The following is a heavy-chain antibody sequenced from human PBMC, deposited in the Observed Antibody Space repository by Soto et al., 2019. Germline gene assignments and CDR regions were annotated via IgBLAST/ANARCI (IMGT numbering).Heavy chain of an antibody. V-gene: IGHV4-30-4*01. D-gene: IGHD6-13*01. Sequence: QVQLQDSGPGLVKPSQTVSLTCTVSGGSVGSGDYYWSWIRQPPGSGPEWIGHIHYSGTTYYTPPFEGRVTISLDTPNNQSSLKLRSVTAADTAVYYCARASLLQKLGYWGQGTQVTVSS. CDR2: IHYSGTT. J-gene: IGHJ4*02. CDR3: ARASLLQKLGY. CDR1: GGSVGSGDYY.